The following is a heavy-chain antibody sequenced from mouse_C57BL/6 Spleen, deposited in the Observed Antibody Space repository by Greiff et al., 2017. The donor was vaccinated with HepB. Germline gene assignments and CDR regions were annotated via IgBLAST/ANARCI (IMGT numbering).Heavy chain of an antibody. CDR3: EIEEVYDGYPAY. V-gene: IGHV1-64*01. D-gene: IGHD2-3*01. Sequence: QVQLQQPGAELVKPGATVKLSCKASGYTFTSYWMHWVKQSPGQGLEWIGMIHPNSGSTNYNEKFTSKTTLTVDKSTSTDYMQLSTLTSDDSAVYYCEIEEVYDGYPAYWGQGTLVTVSA. CDR1: GYTFTSYW. J-gene: IGHJ3*01. CDR2: IHPNSGST.